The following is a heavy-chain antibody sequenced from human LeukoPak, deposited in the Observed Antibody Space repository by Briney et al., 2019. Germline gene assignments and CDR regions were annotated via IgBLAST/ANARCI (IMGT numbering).Heavy chain of an antibody. D-gene: IGHD2-8*02. CDR3: ATDCDNTGLQGFDP. CDR2: IHYRGST. Sequence: SETLSLTCTVSGGSISSSSYYWGWIRQPPGKGLEWIGSIHYRGSTYYTSSLKSRVIISVDASKNQFSLKLTSATAADTAVYYCATDCDNTGLQGFDPWGQGTLVTVSS. CDR1: GGSISSSSYY. J-gene: IGHJ5*02. V-gene: IGHV4-39*02.